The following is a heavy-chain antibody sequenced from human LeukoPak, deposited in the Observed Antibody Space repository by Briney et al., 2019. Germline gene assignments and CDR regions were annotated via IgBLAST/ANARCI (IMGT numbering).Heavy chain of an antibody. J-gene: IGHJ4*02. Sequence: ASVKVSCKVSGYTLTELSMHWVRQAPGKGLEWMGGFDPEDGETIYAQKFQGRVTMTEDTSTDTAYMELSSLRSEDTAVYYRATDLEDRTAKNFDYWGQGTLVTVSS. V-gene: IGHV1-24*01. D-gene: IGHD5-18*01. CDR3: ATDLEDRTAKNFDY. CDR2: FDPEDGET. CDR1: GYTLTELS.